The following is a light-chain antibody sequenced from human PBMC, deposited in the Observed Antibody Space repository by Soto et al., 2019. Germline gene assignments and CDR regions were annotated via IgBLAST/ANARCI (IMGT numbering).Light chain of an antibody. CDR1: QGISSY. CDR2: AAS. CDR3: QQLNSYPT. V-gene: IGKV1-9*01. Sequence: DIQLTQSPSCLSASVGDRVTITCRASQGISSYLAWYQQKPGKAPNLLIYAASTLQSGVPSRFSGSGSGAEFTLTISSLQPEDFATYYCQQLNSYPTFGPGTKVDIK. J-gene: IGKJ3*01.